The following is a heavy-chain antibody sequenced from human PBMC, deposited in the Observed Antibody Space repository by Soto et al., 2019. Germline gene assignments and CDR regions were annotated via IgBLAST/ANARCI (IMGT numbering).Heavy chain of an antibody. D-gene: IGHD6-13*01. V-gene: IGHV4-39*01. Sequence: NPSETLSLTCTVSVGSISSSSYYLGWILHPPGKGLEWIGSIYYSWSTYYNPPLKSRVTISVDTSKNQFSLKLSSVTAADTAVYYCARRDSSSGYLRGGRGRNWFEPWGQGTMVTLSS. CDR3: ARRDSSSGYLRGGRGRNWFEP. CDR2: IYYSWST. CDR1: VGSISSSSYY. J-gene: IGHJ5*02.